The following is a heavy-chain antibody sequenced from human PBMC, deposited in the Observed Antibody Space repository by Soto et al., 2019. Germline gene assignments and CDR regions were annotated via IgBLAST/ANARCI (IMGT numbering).Heavy chain of an antibody. J-gene: IGHJ6*02. CDR1: GGSISSYC. CDR2: IYYSGST. V-gene: IGHV4-59*01. CDR3: ARGYGMDV. Sequence: PSETLSLTCTVSGGSISSYCWSWIRQPPGKGLEWIGYIYYSGSTNYNPSLKSRVTISVDTSKNQFSLKLSSVTAADTAVYYCARGYGMDVWGQGTTVTVSS.